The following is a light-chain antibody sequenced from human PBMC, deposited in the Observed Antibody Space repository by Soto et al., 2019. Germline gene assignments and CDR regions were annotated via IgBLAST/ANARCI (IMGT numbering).Light chain of an antibody. CDR2: GNS. CDR3: QSYDSSLSGSNV. Sequence: QSALTQPPSVSGAPGQRVTISCTGSSSNIGAGYDVHWYQQLPGTAPKLLIYGNSNRPSGVPDRFSGSNSGTSASLAITALQAQDEADYYCQSYDSSLSGSNVFGTGTKVTVL. J-gene: IGLJ1*01. V-gene: IGLV1-40*01. CDR1: SSNIGAGYD.